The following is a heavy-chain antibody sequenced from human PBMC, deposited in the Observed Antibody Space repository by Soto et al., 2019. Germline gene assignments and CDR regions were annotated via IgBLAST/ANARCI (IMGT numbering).Heavy chain of an antibody. V-gene: IGHV1-69*01. CDR2: IIPVFGLV. D-gene: IGHD3-22*01. J-gene: IGHJ6*02. CDR1: GGTPSNSA. Sequence: QVHLLLQSGAEVKKPGSSVKVSCKASGGTPSNSAISWVRQAPGQGLEWMGGIIPVFGLVKYAQNFQGRVTITADESTITAYMALSSLRPEDTAVYYCAGGRIVVVGSRAYYGMDVWGQGTTVTVSS. CDR3: AGGRIVVVGSRAYYGMDV.